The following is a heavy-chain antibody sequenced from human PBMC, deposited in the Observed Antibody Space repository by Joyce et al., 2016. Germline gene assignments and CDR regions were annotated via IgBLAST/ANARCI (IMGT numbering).Heavy chain of an antibody. D-gene: IGHD1-26*01. CDR2: INHSGST. CDR3: ARGKYSGNYYVY. V-gene: IGHV4-34*01. CDR1: GGSFSGYY. Sequence: QVQLQQWGAGLLRPSETLSLTCAVYGGSFSGYYWSWIRQPPGKGLEWIVEINHSGSTNQHPSLKSRVTISVDTSENQFSLKLRSVTAADTAVYYCARGKYSGNYYVYWGQGTLVTVSS. J-gene: IGHJ4*02.